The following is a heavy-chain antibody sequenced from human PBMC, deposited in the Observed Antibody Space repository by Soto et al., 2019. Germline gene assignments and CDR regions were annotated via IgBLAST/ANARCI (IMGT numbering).Heavy chain of an antibody. V-gene: IGHV3-48*01. J-gene: IGHJ4*02. CDR3: ARDIVVVPAAADSDY. CDR1: RFTFSSYS. Sequence: EVQLVESGGGLVQPGGSLRLSCAASRFTFSSYSMNWVRQAPGKGLEWVSYISSSSSTIYYADSVKGRFTISRDNAKNSLYLQMNSLRAEDTAVYYCARDIVVVPAAADSDYWGQGTLVTVSS. D-gene: IGHD2-2*01. CDR2: ISSSSSTI.